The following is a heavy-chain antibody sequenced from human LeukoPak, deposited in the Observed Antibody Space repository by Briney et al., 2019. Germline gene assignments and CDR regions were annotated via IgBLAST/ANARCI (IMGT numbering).Heavy chain of an antibody. J-gene: IGHJ4*02. CDR1: GFTFSSYG. CDR2: IWYDGSNK. CDR3: ARGGSSSWYLDY. Sequence: GGSLGLSCTASGFTFSSYGMHWVRQAPGKGLEWVAVIWYDGSNKYYADSVKGRFTISRDNSKNTLYLQMNSLRAEDTAVYYCARGGSSSWYLDYWGQGTLVTVSS. V-gene: IGHV3-33*01. D-gene: IGHD6-13*01.